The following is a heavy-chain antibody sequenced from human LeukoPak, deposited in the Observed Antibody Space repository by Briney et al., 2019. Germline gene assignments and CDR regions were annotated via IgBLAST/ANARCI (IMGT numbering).Heavy chain of an antibody. J-gene: IGHJ4*02. CDR1: GGSISSYY. CDR2: IYYSGST. D-gene: IGHD6-13*01. Sequence: PSETLSLTCTVSGGSISSYYWSWIRQPPGKGLEWIGYIYYSGSTNYNPSLKSRVTISVDTSKNQFSLKLSSVTAADTAVYYCAGLTLYSRVIDYWGQGALVTVSS. V-gene: IGHV4-59*01. CDR3: AGLTLYSRVIDY.